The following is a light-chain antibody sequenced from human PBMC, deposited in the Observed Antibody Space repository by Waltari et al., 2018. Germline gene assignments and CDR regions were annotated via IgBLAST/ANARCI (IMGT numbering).Light chain of an antibody. J-gene: IGLJ3*02. V-gene: IGLV8-61*01. CDR3: ALYMGSGIWV. Sequence: QTVVPQEPSLSVSPGGTVHLTCALCSGSLRTTSYPTWYQQTPGQAPRTLVYKANARASGVPDRFSGSILGNTAALTITGAQADDESDYYCALYMGSGIWVFGGGTRLTVL. CDR2: KAN. CDR1: SGSLRTTSY.